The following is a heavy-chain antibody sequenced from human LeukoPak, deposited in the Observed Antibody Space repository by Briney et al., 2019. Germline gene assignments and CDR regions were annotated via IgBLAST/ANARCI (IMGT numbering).Heavy chain of an antibody. Sequence: GRSLRLSCAASGFTFSSYAMHWVRQAPGKGLEWVSVISYDGSNKYYADSVKGRFTISRDNSKNTLYLQMSSLRAEDTAVYYCARDRVSSSWLKYYYYYGMDVWGQGTTVTVSS. CDR1: GFTFSSYA. V-gene: IGHV3-30-3*01. J-gene: IGHJ6*02. CDR3: ARDRVSSSWLKYYYYYGMDV. D-gene: IGHD6-13*01. CDR2: ISYDGSNK.